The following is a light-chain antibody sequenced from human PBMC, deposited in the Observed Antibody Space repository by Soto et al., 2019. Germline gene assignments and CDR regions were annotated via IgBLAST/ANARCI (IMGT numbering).Light chain of an antibody. J-gene: IGKJ5*01. V-gene: IGKV3-20*01. CDR1: QSVSSSY. CDR3: QQYDNLPPFP. Sequence: EIGLTQSPGTLSLSPGERATLSCRASQSVSSSYLAWYQQKPGQAPRLLIYGASSRATGISDRFSGSGSGTDFTFTISSLQAEDIATYYCQQYDNLPPFPFGQGTLLANK. CDR2: GAS.